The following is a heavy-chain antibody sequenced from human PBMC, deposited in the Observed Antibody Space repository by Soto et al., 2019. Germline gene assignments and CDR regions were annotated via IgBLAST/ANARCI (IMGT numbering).Heavy chain of an antibody. J-gene: IGHJ3*02. CDR1: GSSISTGGYY. CDR3: ARDWYRRAFDI. D-gene: IGHD6-13*01. V-gene: IGHV4-31*03. CDR2: IYYSGST. Sequence: SETLSLTCTVSGSSISTGGYYWSWIRQHPGKGLEWIGYIYYSGSTYYNPSLKSRVTISVDTSKNQFSLKLSSVTAADTAVYYCARDWYRRAFDIWGQGTMVT.